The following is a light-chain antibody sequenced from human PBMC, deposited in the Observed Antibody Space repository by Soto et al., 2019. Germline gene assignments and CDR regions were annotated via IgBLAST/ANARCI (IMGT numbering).Light chain of an antibody. CDR2: AAS. CDR1: QGSSNF. CDR3: QMYSSVIT. Sequence: DIQMTQSPSSLSASIGDRVTITCRASQGSSNFLAWYQQKPGKVPKLLISAASTLQSGVPSRFSGSGSGTDFTLTITCLHAEDVAAYYCQMYSSVITFGQRTRLEIQ. J-gene: IGKJ5*01. V-gene: IGKV1-27*01.